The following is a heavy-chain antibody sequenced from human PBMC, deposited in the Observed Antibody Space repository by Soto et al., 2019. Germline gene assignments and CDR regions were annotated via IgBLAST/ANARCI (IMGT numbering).Heavy chain of an antibody. CDR1: GGTFSSYT. D-gene: IGHD3-9*01. CDR3: ASTAVGGETGYYNDDYYYYYMDV. V-gene: IGHV1-69*02. CDR2: IIPILGIA. J-gene: IGHJ6*03. Sequence: GASVKVSCKASGGTFSSYTISWVRQAPGQGLEWMGRIIPILGIANYAQKFQGRVTITADKSTSTAYMELSSLRSEDTAVYYCASTAVGGETGYYNDDYYYYYMDVWGKGTTVTVSS.